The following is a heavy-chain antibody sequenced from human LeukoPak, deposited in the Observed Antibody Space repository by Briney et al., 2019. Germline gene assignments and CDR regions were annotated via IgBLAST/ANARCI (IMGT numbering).Heavy chain of an antibody. D-gene: IGHD3-9*01. CDR3: ARDPYYDILTGYYYGMDV. CDR1: GGSISSYY. J-gene: IGHJ6*02. V-gene: IGHV4-59*01. Sequence: SETLSFTCTVSGGSISSYYWSWIRQPPGKGLEWIGYIYYSGSTNYNPSLKSRVTISVDTSKNQFSLKLSSVTAADTAVYYCARDPYYDILTGYYYGMDVWGQGTTVTVSS. CDR2: IYYSGST.